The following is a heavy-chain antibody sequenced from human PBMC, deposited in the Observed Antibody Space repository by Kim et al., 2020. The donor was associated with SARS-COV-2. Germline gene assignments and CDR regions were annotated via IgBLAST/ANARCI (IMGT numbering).Heavy chain of an antibody. D-gene: IGHD3-22*01. V-gene: IGHV4-59*01. CDR3: ARDRGSGYYEHYHYFDY. J-gene: IGHJ4*02. Sequence: LTRRVTISVDTSKNQFSLKLSSVTAADTAVYYCARDRGSGYYEHYHYFDYWGQGTLVTVSS.